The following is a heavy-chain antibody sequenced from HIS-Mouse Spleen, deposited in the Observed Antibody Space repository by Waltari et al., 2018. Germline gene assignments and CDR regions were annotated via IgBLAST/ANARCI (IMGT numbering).Heavy chain of an antibody. V-gene: IGHV4-39*07. CDR2: IYYSGST. CDR3: AREIPYSSSWYDWYFDL. CDR1: GGSISSSSYY. J-gene: IGHJ2*01. D-gene: IGHD6-13*01. Sequence: QLQLQESGPGLVKPSETLSLTCTVSGGSISSSSYYWGWIRQPPRKGLEWMGSIYYSGSTYYNPSLKSRVTISVDTSKNQFSLKLSSVTAADTAVYYCAREIPYSSSWYDWYFDLWGRGTLVTVSS.